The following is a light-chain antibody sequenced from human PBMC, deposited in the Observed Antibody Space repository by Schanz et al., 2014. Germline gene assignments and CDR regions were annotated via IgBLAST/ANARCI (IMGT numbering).Light chain of an antibody. CDR3: LLFLPGGIWM. CDR2: STS. J-gene: IGLJ3*02. CDR1: SGSVSTNYY. Sequence: QAVVTQESSLSVSPGGTVTLTCGLTSGSVSTNYYPSWYQQAPGQAPRTLIYSTSTRSSGVPDRFSGYMLGDKAALTITGAQAEDESDYYCLLFLPGGIWMFGGGTKLTVL. V-gene: IGLV8-61*01.